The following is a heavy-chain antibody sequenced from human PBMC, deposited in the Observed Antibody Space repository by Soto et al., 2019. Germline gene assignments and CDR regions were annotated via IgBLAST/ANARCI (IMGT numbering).Heavy chain of an antibody. D-gene: IGHD2-8*01. CDR3: ARALEDIVLMVYAAPRYGMDV. CDR1: GYTFTSYY. CDR2: INPSGGST. J-gene: IGHJ6*02. Sequence: ASVKVSCKASGYTFTSYYMHWVRQAPGQGLEWMGIINPSGGSTSYAQKFQGRVTMTRDTSTSTVYMELSSLRSEDTAVYYCARALEDIVLMVYAAPRYGMDVWGQGTTVTVSS. V-gene: IGHV1-46*01.